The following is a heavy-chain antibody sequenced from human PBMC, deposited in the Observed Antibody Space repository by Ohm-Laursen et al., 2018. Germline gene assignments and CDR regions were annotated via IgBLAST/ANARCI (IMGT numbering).Heavy chain of an antibody. V-gene: IGHV1-46*01. Sequence: GASVKVSCKASGYTFTSYYMHWVRQAPGQGLEWMGIINPSGGSTSYAQKFQGRVTMTRDTSTSTVYMELSSLRSEDTAVYYCARDVVVAANYYYGMDVWGQGTTVTVSS. CDR3: ARDVVVAANYYYGMDV. CDR2: INPSGGST. CDR1: GYTFTSYY. D-gene: IGHD2-15*01. J-gene: IGHJ6*02.